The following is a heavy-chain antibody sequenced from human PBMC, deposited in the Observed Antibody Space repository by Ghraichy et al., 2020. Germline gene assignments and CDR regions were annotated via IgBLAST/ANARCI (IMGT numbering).Heavy chain of an antibody. Sequence: SETLSLTCAVSGYSISSGYYWGWIRQPPGKGLEWIGSIYSSGSADYNPSLKSRVTISVDTSNNQFSLNLSSVTASDTAIYYCARMPHCFGSTCYPGGYHFDSWGQGTLVTVSS. CDR1: GYSISSGYY. CDR3: ARMPHCFGSTCYPGGYHFDS. D-gene: IGHD3-3*01. CDR2: IYSSGSA. J-gene: IGHJ4*02. V-gene: IGHV4-38-2*01.